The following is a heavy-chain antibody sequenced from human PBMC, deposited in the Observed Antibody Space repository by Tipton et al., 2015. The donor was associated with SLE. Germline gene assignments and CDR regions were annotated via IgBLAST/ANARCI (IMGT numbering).Heavy chain of an antibody. J-gene: IGHJ4*02. D-gene: IGHD3-22*01. CDR1: GFTFDDYA. CDR3: TKAAYYYDSSGQQGYVDY. CDR2: ISWNSGSI. Sequence: QLVQSGGGLVQPGRSLRLSCAASGFTFDDYAMHWVRQAPGKGLEWVSGISWNSGSIGYADSVKGRFTISRDNAKNSLYLQMNSLRAEDTALYYCTKAAYYYDSSGQQGYVDYWGQGTLVTVSS. V-gene: IGHV3-9*01.